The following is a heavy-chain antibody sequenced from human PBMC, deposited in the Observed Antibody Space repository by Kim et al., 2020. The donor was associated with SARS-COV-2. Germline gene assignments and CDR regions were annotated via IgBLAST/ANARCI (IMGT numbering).Heavy chain of an antibody. CDR2: ISSNGGST. D-gene: IGHD3-10*01. Sequence: GGSLRLSCSASGFTFSSYAMHWVRQAPGKGLEYVSAISSNGGSTYYADSVKGRFTISRDNSKNTLYLQMSSLRAEDTAVYYCVSGKRTGKIELLWFGEHYYYYGMDVWGQGTTVTVSS. CDR3: VSGKRTGKIELLWFGEHYYYYGMDV. V-gene: IGHV3-64D*06. CDR1: GFTFSSYA. J-gene: IGHJ6*02.